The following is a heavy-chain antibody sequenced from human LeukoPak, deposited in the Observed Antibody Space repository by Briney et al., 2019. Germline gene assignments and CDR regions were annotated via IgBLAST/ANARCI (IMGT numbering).Heavy chain of an antibody. Sequence: PSETLSLTCAVYGGSFSGYYWSWIRQPPGKGLEWIGAVNHSGSTYYNPSLKSRVTISVDTSKNQLSLKLTSVAAADTAVYYCARARLSAFWGANGGGKWIDLWGQGTLVTVS. D-gene: IGHD3-3*01. V-gene: IGHV4-34*01. CDR3: ARARLSAFWGANGGGKWIDL. J-gene: IGHJ5*02. CDR1: GGSFSGYY. CDR2: VNHSGST.